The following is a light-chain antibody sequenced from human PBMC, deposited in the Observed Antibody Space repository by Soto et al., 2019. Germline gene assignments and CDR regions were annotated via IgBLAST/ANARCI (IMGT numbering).Light chain of an antibody. V-gene: IGLV1-51*01. CDR1: SSNIGNNY. Sequence: QSVLTQPPSVSAAPGQKVTISCSGSSSNIGNNYVSWYQQLPGTAPKLLIYDNNKRPSGIPDRFSGSKSGTSATLGITGLQTGDEADYYCGTWDSSLSDGYVVFGGGTKLTVL. CDR3: GTWDSSLSDGYVV. CDR2: DNN. J-gene: IGLJ2*01.